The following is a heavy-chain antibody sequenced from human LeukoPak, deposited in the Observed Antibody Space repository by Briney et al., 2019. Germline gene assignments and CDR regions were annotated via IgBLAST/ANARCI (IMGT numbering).Heavy chain of an antibody. J-gene: IGHJ4*02. D-gene: IGHD4-17*01. CDR2: IYYSRST. Sequence: NPSETLSLTCTVSGGSISSSSYYWGWIRQPPGKGLEWIGSIYYSRSTYYNPSLKSRVTISVDASKNQFSLKLSSVTAADTAVYYCARVPTVTFFDYWGQGTLVTVSS. V-gene: IGHV4-39*01. CDR3: ARVPTVTFFDY. CDR1: GGSISSSSYY.